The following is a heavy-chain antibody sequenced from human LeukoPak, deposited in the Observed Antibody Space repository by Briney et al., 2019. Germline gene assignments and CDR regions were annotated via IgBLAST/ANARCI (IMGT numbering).Heavy chain of an antibody. V-gene: IGHV1-2*02. CDR2: INPDSGGT. CDR3: ARGDGDGYNFWY. D-gene: IGHD5-24*01. Sequence: ASVKVSCKASAYTFTGYYMHWVRQAPGQGLEWMGWINPDSGGTNYAQKFQGRVTMTRDTSISTAYMELNRLRSDDTAVYYCARGDGDGYNFWYWGQGTLVTVPS. J-gene: IGHJ4*02. CDR1: AYTFTGYY.